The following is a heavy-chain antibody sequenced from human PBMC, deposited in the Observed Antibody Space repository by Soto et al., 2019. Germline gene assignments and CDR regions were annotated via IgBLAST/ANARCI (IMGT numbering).Heavy chain of an antibody. V-gene: IGHV3-9*01. J-gene: IGHJ3*02. Sequence: GGSLRLSCAASGFTFDDYAMHWVRQAPGKGLEWVSGISWNSGSIGYADSVKGRFTISRDNAKNSLYLQMNSLRAEDTAFYYCAKANVDIVATPACAFDIWGQGTMVTVSS. CDR1: GFTFDDYA. D-gene: IGHD5-12*01. CDR2: ISWNSGSI. CDR3: AKANVDIVATPACAFDI.